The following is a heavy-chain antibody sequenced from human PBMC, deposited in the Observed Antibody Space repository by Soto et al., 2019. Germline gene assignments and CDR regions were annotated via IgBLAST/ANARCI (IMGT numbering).Heavy chain of an antibody. CDR2: INHSGST. Sequence: QVQLQQWGAGLLKPSETLSLTCAVYGGSFSGYYWSWIRQPPGKGLEWIGEINHSGSTNYHPSLNSRVTISVDTSKNQFSLKLSSVTAADTAVYYCARGLGGNDDYWGQGTLVTVSS. J-gene: IGHJ4*02. CDR1: GGSFSGYY. V-gene: IGHV4-34*01. D-gene: IGHD2-15*01. CDR3: ARGLGGNDDY.